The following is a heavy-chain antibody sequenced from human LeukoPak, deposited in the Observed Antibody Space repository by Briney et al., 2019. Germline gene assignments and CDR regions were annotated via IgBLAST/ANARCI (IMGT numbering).Heavy chain of an antibody. CDR3: AKGARWELPLDY. CDR2: ISGSGGRT. J-gene: IGHJ4*02. CDR1: GFTFSSYV. D-gene: IGHD1-26*01. Sequence: GGSLRLSCAASGFTFSSYVMSWVPQAPGKGLEWVSAISGSGGRTYYADSVKGRFTISRENSMDTLYLQMNSQRADHTAVYYCAKGARWELPLDYWGRGTLDTVSS. V-gene: IGHV3-23*01.